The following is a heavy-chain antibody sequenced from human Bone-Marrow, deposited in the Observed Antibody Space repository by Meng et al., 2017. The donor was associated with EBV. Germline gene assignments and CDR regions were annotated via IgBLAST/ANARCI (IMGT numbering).Heavy chain of an antibody. Sequence: QVALQEAGPGLVKPSETLSLTCTVSGASVSSGSYYWNWIRQPPGEGLEWIGYLYYNGNTNYNPSLKSRVTISVDTSKNQFSLKLSSVTAADTAVYYCASTSGNLIYSDYWGQGTLVTVSS. V-gene: IGHV4-61*01. CDR2: LYYNGNT. CDR1: GASVSSGSYY. J-gene: IGHJ4*02. D-gene: IGHD1-26*01. CDR3: ASTSGNLIYSDY.